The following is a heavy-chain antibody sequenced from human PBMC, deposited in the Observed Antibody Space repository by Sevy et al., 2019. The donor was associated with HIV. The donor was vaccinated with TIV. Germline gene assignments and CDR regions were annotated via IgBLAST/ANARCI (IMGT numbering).Heavy chain of an antibody. CDR2: ISSSRSTI. Sequence: GGSLRLSCAASGFTFSSYSMNWVRQAPGKGLEWVSYISSSRSTIYYADSVKGGFTISRDNAKNSLYLQMNSLRDEDTAVYYCARDGVGRYYYDSSGYPDAFDIWGQGTMVTVSS. V-gene: IGHV3-48*02. CDR1: GFTFSSYS. J-gene: IGHJ3*02. D-gene: IGHD3-22*01. CDR3: ARDGVGRYYYDSSGYPDAFDI.